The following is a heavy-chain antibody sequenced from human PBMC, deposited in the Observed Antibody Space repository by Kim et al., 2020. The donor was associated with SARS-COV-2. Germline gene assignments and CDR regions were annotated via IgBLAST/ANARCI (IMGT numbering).Heavy chain of an antibody. J-gene: IGHJ4*02. V-gene: IGHV1-69*04. Sequence: SVKVSCKASGGTFSSYAISWVRQAPGQGLEWMGRIIPILGIANYAQKFQGRVTITADKSTSTAYMELSSLRSEDTAVYYCARAGVYGQYYDFWSGYLDYWGQGTLVTVSS. D-gene: IGHD3-3*01. CDR3: ARAGVYGQYYDFWSGYLDY. CDR2: IIPILGIA. CDR1: GGTFSSYA.